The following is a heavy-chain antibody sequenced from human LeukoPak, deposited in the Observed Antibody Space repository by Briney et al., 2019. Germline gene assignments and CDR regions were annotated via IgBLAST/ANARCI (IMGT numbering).Heavy chain of an antibody. V-gene: IGHV1-2*02. CDR1: GYTFTDYY. CDR2: INPDSRGT. J-gene: IGHJ3*02. CDR3: ARRAREYSHDAFDI. D-gene: IGHD5-18*01. Sequence: ASVKVSCKASGYTFTDYYMHWVRQAPGQGLEWMGWINPDSRGTDSAQKFQGRFSMTRDTSISTAYMELSRLRSDDTAVYYCARRAREYSHDAFDIWGQGTLVTVSS.